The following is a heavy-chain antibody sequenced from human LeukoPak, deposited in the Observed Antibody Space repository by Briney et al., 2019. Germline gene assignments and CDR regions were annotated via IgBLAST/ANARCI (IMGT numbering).Heavy chain of an antibody. Sequence: GGSLRLSCAASGFTFRNYVIHWVRQAPGKGLEWVAVTSSDLNVKLYADSVKGRFTISRDNSRSTLYLQMNSLRPEDTAIYYCAGEGYYGSGSPPSLYFDYWGQGTLVTVSS. CDR1: GFTFRNYV. CDR3: AGEGYYGSGSPPSLYFDY. CDR2: TSSDLNVK. J-gene: IGHJ4*02. V-gene: IGHV3-30-3*01. D-gene: IGHD3-10*01.